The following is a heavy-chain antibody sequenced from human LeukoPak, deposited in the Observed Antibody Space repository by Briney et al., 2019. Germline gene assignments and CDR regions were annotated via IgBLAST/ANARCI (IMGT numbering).Heavy chain of an antibody. CDR2: INPNSGGT. D-gene: IGHD4-11*01. J-gene: IGHJ6*02. CDR3: ARDLKSGNYGLGYYYGMDV. Sequence: ASVKVSCKASGYTFTGYYMHWVRQAPGQGLEWMGWINPNSGGTNCAQKFQGRVTMTRDTSISAAYRELSRLRSDDTAVYYCARDLKSGNYGLGYYYGMDVWGQGTTVTVSS. CDR1: GYTFTGYY. V-gene: IGHV1-2*02.